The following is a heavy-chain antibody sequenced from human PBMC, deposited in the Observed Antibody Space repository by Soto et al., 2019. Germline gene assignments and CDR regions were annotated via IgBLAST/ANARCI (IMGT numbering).Heavy chain of an antibody. CDR1: GGSISSYY. D-gene: IGHD3-22*01. CDR2: IYYSGSA. Sequence: SETLSLTCTVSGGSISSYYWSWIRQPPGKGLEWIGYIYYSGSANYNPSLKSRVTISVDTSKNQFSLKLSSVTAADTAVYYCARVTYYYDSSGYSTDPFDIWGQGTMVTVSS. J-gene: IGHJ3*02. CDR3: ARVTYYYDSSGYSTDPFDI. V-gene: IGHV4-59*01.